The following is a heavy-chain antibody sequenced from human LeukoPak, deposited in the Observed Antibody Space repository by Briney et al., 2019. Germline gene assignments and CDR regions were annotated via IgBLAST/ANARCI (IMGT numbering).Heavy chain of an antibody. CDR3: ARGYCSGGSCYSRSINWFDP. Sequence: GGSLRLSCAASGFTFSDYYMSWIRQAPGKGLEWVSYISSSGSTIYYADSVKGRFTISRDDAKNSLYLQVNSLRAEDTAVYYCARGYCSGGSCYSRSINWFDPWGQGTLVTVSS. V-gene: IGHV3-11*01. J-gene: IGHJ5*02. CDR1: GFTFSDYY. D-gene: IGHD2-15*01. CDR2: ISSSGSTI.